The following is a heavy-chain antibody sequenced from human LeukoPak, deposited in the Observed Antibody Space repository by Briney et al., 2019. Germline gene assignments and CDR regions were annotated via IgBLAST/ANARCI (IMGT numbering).Heavy chain of an antibody. J-gene: IGHJ4*02. Sequence: ASVKVSCTASGYTFTGYYMHWVRQAPGQGLEWMGRINPNSGGTNYAQKFQGRVTMTRDTSISTAYMELSRLRSDDTAVYYCASSAHSIAAAGTFDYWGQGTLVTVSS. CDR2: INPNSGGT. D-gene: IGHD6-13*01. CDR1: GYTFTGYY. CDR3: ASSAHSIAAAGTFDY. V-gene: IGHV1-2*06.